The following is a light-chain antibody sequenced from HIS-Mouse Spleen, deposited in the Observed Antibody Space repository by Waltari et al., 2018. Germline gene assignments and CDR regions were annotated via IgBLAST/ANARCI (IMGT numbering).Light chain of an antibody. J-gene: IGKJ4*01. CDR1: QSVSSY. Sequence: EIVLTQSPATLSLSPGERATLPCRASQSVSSYLAWYQQKPGQAPRLLIYDASNRATCIPARFSGSGSGTDFTLTISSLEPEDFAVYYCQQRSNWLTFGGGTKVEIK. CDR2: DAS. V-gene: IGKV3-11*01. CDR3: QQRSNWLT.